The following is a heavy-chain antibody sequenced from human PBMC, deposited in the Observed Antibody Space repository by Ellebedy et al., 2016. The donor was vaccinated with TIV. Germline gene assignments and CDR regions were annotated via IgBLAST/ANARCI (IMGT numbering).Heavy chain of an antibody. J-gene: IGHJ4*02. D-gene: IGHD2-21*02. V-gene: IGHV1-18*04. CDR1: GYTFTGYY. CDR2: ISTYNGDT. Sequence: AASVKVSCKASGYTFTGYYMHWVRQAPGQGLEWMGRISTYNGDTDYAQKFQGRVTMTTDTSTSTAYMELRSLRSDDTALYYCARDHCAGDCYPPDYWGQGSLVTVSS. CDR3: ARDHCAGDCYPPDY.